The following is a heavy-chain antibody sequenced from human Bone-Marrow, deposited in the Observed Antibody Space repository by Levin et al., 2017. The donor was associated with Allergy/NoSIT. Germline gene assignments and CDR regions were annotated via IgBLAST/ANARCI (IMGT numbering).Heavy chain of an antibody. J-gene: IGHJ6*02. CDR3: AKALAGINYYDGMDG. CDR2: ISGSDGST. Sequence: GESLKISCAASGFTFSSYAMSWVRQAPGKGLEWVSAISGSDGSTYYADSVKGRFTISRDNSKNTLYLQMNSLRAEDTAVYYCAKALAGINYYDGMDGWGQGTTVTVSS. CDR1: GFTFSSYA. D-gene: IGHD6-19*01. V-gene: IGHV3-23*01.